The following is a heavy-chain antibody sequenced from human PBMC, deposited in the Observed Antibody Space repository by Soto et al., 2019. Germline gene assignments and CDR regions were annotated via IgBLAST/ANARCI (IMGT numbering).Heavy chain of an antibody. CDR3: ARVTSGYYNRYGLDV. D-gene: IGHD3-22*01. CDR2: INHSGST. Sequence: QVQLQQWGAGLLKPSETLSLTCAVYGGSFSGYYWSWIRQPPGKGLEWIGEINHSGSTNYNPSLKSQVTIXVDQSXXQFSLKLTSVTAADTAVYYCARVTSGYYNRYGLDVWGQGTTVTVS. V-gene: IGHV4-34*01. CDR1: GGSFSGYY. J-gene: IGHJ6*02.